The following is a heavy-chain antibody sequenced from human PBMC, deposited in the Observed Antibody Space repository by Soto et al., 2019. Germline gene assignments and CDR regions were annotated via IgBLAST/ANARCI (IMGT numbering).Heavy chain of an antibody. CDR3: ARVCGGDCHNGMDV. CDR1: GGSFSGYY. J-gene: IGHJ6*02. Sequence: SETLSLTCAVYGGSFSGYYWSWIRQPPGKGLEWIGEINHSGSTNYNPSLKSRVTISVDTSKNQFSLKLSPVTAADTAVYYCARVCGGDCHNGMDVWGQGTTVTVSS. V-gene: IGHV4-34*01. CDR2: INHSGST. D-gene: IGHD2-21*02.